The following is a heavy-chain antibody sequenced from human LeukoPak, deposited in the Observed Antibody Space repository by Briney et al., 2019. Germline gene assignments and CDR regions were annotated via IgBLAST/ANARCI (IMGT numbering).Heavy chain of an antibody. CDR2: ICTGGNT. J-gene: IGHJ4*02. V-gene: IGHV3-53*01. CDR1: GFTVDRNY. Sequence: GGSRRLARAASGFTVDRNYLRWVRQAPGRGREWVASICTGGNTSYAAPVKGRFTISRDFSKNTVFLHMNSLRAEDTAMYYCARGDDSGYYDYFDYWGQGALVTVSS. D-gene: IGHD3-22*01. CDR3: ARGDDSGYYDYFDY.